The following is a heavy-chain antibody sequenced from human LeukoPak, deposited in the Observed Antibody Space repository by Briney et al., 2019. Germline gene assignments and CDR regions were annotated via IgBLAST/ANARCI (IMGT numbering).Heavy chain of an antibody. CDR2: ISGGGGST. CDR3: AKRSED. J-gene: IGHJ4*02. Sequence: GSLILSCAASGFTFSSYAMTWVRQAPGKGLEWVSTISGGGGSTNYTDSVKGRFTISRDNSKNTLYLQMNSLRAEDTAVYYCAKRSEDWGQGTLVTVSS. V-gene: IGHV3-23*01. CDR1: GFTFSSYA.